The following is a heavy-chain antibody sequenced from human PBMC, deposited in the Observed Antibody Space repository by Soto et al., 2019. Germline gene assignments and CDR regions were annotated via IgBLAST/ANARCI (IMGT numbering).Heavy chain of an antibody. Sequence: KTXETLSLTCAVAGCSISSGGYSWSWIRQPPGKGLEWIGYIYHSGSTYYNPSLKSRVTISVDRSKNQFSLKLSSVTAADTAVYYCARVSGYYERIPYYFDYWGQGNLVTVSS. CDR3: ARVSGYYERIPYYFDY. CDR2: IYHSGST. CDR1: GCSISSGGYS. V-gene: IGHV4-30-2*01. D-gene: IGHD3-22*01. J-gene: IGHJ4*02.